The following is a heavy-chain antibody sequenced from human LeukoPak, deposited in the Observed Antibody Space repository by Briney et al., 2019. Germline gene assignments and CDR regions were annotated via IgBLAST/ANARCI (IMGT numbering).Heavy chain of an antibody. Sequence: ASVKVSCKASGYTFTSYGISWVRQAPGQGLEWMGWISAYSGNTNYAQKLQGRVTMTTDASTSTAYMELRSLRSDDTAVYYCARAWEAVAGNYGVIDYWGQGTLVTVSS. J-gene: IGHJ4*02. V-gene: IGHV1-18*01. CDR1: GYTFTSYG. CDR2: ISAYSGNT. CDR3: ARAWEAVAGNYGVIDY. D-gene: IGHD4-17*01.